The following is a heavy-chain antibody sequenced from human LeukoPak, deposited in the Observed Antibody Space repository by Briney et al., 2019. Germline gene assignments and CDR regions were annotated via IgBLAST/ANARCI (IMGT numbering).Heavy chain of an antibody. V-gene: IGHV4-59*01. CDR3: ARDNSGDHFDL. J-gene: IGHJ5*02. CDR1: GGSISSYY. Sequence: SETLSVTCTVSGGSISSYYWSWIRQPPGNGLEWIGYIYYSGSTNYNPSLKSRVTISVDTSKNQFSLKLSSVTAADTAVYYCARDNSGDHFDLWGQGTLVTVSS. CDR2: IYYSGST. D-gene: IGHD2-15*01.